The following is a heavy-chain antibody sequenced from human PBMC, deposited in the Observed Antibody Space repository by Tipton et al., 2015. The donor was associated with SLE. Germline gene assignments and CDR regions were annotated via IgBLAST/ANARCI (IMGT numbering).Heavy chain of an antibody. CDR1: GGSMKSSGYY. V-gene: IGHV4-39*07. CDR2: IYYSGST. D-gene: IGHD3-10*01. CDR3: ARGGSRGFDY. J-gene: IGHJ4*02. Sequence: TLSLTCTVSGGSMKSSGYYWGWIRQPPRMGLEWIGYIYYSGSTYYNPSLKSRVTISVDTSKNQFSLKLSSVTAADTAVYYCARGGSRGFDYWGQGTLVTVSS.